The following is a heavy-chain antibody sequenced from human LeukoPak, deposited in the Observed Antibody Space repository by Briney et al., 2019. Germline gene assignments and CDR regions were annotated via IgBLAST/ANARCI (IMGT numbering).Heavy chain of an antibody. CDR2: IYTSGST. CDR1: GGSISSYY. V-gene: IGHV4-4*07. J-gene: IGHJ4*02. CDR3: ARDEGDYDFWSGYYSPPYYFDY. Sequence: PSETLSLTCTVSGGSISSYYWSRIRQPAGKGLEWTGRIYTSGSTNYNPSLKSRVTMSVDTSKNQFSLKLSSVTAADTAVYYCARDEGDYDFWSGYYSPPYYFDYWGQGTLVTVSS. D-gene: IGHD3-3*01.